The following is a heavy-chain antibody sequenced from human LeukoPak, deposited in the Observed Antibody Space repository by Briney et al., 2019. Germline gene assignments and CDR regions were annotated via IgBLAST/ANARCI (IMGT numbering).Heavy chain of an antibody. CDR1: GFTFSSYW. CDR3: ARDRATHSSSWFDS. J-gene: IGHJ5*01. CDR2: TQNDGSNK. D-gene: IGHD6-19*01. Sequence: GGSLRLSCAASGFTFSSYWMSWVRQAPGKGLDWVACTQNDGSNKYYADSVKGRFTISRDNSKNTLYLQMNSLRAEDTAVYYCARDRATHSSSWFDSWGQGILVTVSS. V-gene: IGHV3-30*02.